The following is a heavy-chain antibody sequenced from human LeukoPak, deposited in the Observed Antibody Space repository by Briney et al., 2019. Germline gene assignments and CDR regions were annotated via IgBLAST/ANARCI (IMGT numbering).Heavy chain of an antibody. D-gene: IGHD5-12*01. V-gene: IGHV1-2*02. CDR2: INPNSGGT. Sequence: ASVKVSCKASGYTFTGYYMHWVRQAPGQGLECLEWINPNSGGTIYAQKFQGRVTMTRDTSISTAYMELSSLRSDDTAVYYCARGRSISGYDPLFDYWGQGTLVTVSS. CDR3: ARGRSISGYDPLFDY. J-gene: IGHJ4*02. CDR1: GYTFTGYY.